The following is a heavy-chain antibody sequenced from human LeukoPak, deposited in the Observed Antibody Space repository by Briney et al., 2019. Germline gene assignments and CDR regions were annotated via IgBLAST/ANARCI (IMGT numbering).Heavy chain of an antibody. CDR2: IIPIFGTA. J-gene: IGHJ4*02. V-gene: IGHV1-69*13. CDR1: GGTFSSYA. Sequence: GASVKVSCTASGGTFSSYAISWVRQAPGQGLEWMGGIIPIFGTANYAQKFQGRVTITADESTSTAYMELSSLRSEDTAVYYCARDNSGFTMIEDWGQGTLVTVSS. D-gene: IGHD3-22*01. CDR3: ARDNSGFTMIED.